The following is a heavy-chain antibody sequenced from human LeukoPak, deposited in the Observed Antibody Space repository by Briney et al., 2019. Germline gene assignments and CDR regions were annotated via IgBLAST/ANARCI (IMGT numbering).Heavy chain of an antibody. J-gene: IGHJ4*02. CDR2: IYYSGST. CDR3: ARSPSITGTTIDY. D-gene: IGHD1-20*01. V-gene: IGHV4-59*08. Sequence: PSETLSLTCSVSAGSISSYYWSWIRQPPGKGLEWIGYIYYSGSTNYNPSLKSRVTISVDTSKNQFSLKLSSVTAADTAVYYCARSPSITGTTIDYWGQGTLVTVSS. CDR1: AGSISSYY.